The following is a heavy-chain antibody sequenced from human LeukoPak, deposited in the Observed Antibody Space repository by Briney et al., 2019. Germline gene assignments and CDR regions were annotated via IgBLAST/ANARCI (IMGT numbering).Heavy chain of an antibody. CDR1: GFTFSDYS. CDR2: ISSSSNYI. D-gene: IGHD5-18*01. J-gene: IGHJ3*02. V-gene: IGHV3-21*01. Sequence: GGSLRLSCAASGFTFSDYSMNWVRQAPGKGLEWVSSISSSSNYIFYADSVKGRLTISRDSAKNSLYLQMNSLTAADTAVYYCARVRAHSYGHDAFDIWGQGTMVTVSS. CDR3: ARVRAHSYGHDAFDI.